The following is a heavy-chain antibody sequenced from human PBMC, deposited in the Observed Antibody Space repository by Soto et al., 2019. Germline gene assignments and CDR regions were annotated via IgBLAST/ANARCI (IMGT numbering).Heavy chain of an antibody. D-gene: IGHD3-10*01. J-gene: IGHJ4*02. CDR2: VYYTGST. CDR3: ARETSASGLPFDF. CDR1: GGSISGYY. Sequence: SETLSLTCPVSGGSISGYYWIWIRQSPGKGLEWIGLVYYTGSTNYNPSLRSRVTMSVDTSKNQFYLKVSSVTAADSAVYYCARETSASGLPFDFWGQGTLVTVSS. V-gene: IGHV4-59*01.